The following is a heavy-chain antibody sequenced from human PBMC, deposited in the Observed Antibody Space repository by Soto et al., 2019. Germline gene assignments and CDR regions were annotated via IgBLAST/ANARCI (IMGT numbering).Heavy chain of an antibody. V-gene: IGHV1-3*01. J-gene: IGHJ6*02. D-gene: IGHD3-3*01. CDR2: INAGNGNT. Sequence: ASVKVSCKASGYTFTTYAMHWVRQAPGQRLEWMGGINAGNGNTKYSQKFQGRVTITRDTSATTAYMELSSLRSEDTAVYYCAKGVATIFGVVAYYYYGMDVWGQGTTVTVSS. CDR1: GYTFTTYA. CDR3: AKGVATIFGVVAYYYYGMDV.